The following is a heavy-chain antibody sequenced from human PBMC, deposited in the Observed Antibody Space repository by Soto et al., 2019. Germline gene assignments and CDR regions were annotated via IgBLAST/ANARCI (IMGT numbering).Heavy chain of an antibody. V-gene: IGHV1-18*01. J-gene: IGHJ4*02. CDR2: ISAYNGNT. Sequence: ASVKVSCKASGYTFTNYGISWVRQAPGQGLEWMGWISAYNGNTNYAQKFQGRVTMTTDTSTSTAYMELRSLRSDDTTVYYCARTRPGIAVAGHDCWGQGTLVTVSS. CDR3: ARTRPGIAVAGHDC. CDR1: GYTFTNYG. D-gene: IGHD6-19*01.